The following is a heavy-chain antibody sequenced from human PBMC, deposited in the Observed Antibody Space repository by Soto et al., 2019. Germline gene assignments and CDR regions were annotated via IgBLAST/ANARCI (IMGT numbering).Heavy chain of an antibody. CDR1: GFTFSSYW. Sequence: PGGSLRLSCAASGFTFSSYWMSWVRQAPGKGLEWVANIKQDGSEKYYVDSVKGRFTISRDNAKNSLYLQMNSLRAEDTAVYYCATSGPFTFPEYFQHWGQGTLVTVSS. CDR3: ATSGPFTFPEYFQH. D-gene: IGHD5-12*01. J-gene: IGHJ1*01. CDR2: IKQDGSEK. V-gene: IGHV3-7*05.